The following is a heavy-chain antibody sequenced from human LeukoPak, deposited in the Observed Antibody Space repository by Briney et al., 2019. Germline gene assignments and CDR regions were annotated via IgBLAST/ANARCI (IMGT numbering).Heavy chain of an antibody. V-gene: IGHV4-59*01. CDR3: ARDPYSSSRFDF. D-gene: IGHD6-13*01. CDR1: GGSISSYY. Sequence: ASETLSLTCTVSGGSISSYYWSWIRQPPGKGMEWIGYIYYSGSTNYNPSLKSRVTISVDTSKNQFSLKLSSVTAADTAVYYCARDPYSSSRFDFWGQGTLVTVSS. CDR2: IYYSGST. J-gene: IGHJ4*01.